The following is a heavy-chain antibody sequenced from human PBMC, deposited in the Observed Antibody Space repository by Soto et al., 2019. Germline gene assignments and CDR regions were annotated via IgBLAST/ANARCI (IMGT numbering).Heavy chain of an antibody. D-gene: IGHD3-10*01. J-gene: IGHJ6*02. CDR3: AATMVRIYYYGMDV. Sequence: SETLSLTCTVSGGSISSYYWSWFRQPPGKGLEWIGYMYYRGSTNYNPSLKSRVTISVDTSKNQFSLKLSSVTAADTAVYYCAATMVRIYYYGMDVWGQGTTVT. CDR2: MYYRGST. CDR1: GGSISSYY. V-gene: IGHV4-59*08.